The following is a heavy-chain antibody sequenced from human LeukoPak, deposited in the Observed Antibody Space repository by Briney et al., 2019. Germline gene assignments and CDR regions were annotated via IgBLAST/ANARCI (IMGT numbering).Heavy chain of an antibody. CDR2: ISYDGSNK. J-gene: IGHJ3*02. D-gene: IGHD3-10*01. Sequence: GRTLRLSCAASGFTFSSYAMHWVHQAPGKGLEWVAVISYDGSNKYYADSVKGRFTISRDNSKNTLYLQMNSLRAEDTAVYYCARPRGAFDIWGQGTMVTVSS. V-gene: IGHV3-30-3*01. CDR3: ARPRGAFDI. CDR1: GFTFSSYA.